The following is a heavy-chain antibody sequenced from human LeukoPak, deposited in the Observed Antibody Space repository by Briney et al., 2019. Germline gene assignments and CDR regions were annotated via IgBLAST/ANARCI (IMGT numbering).Heavy chain of an antibody. CDR2: ISSTGSYI. V-gene: IGHV3-21*01. Sequence: PGGSLRLSCVASGSGFSDQYMDWVRQAPGKGLEWVSSISSTGSYIYYADSVRGRFTISRDNAKNALYLQMNSLRADDTAVYYCARVTTTMGFDYWGQGILVTVSS. CDR3: ARVTTTMGFDY. J-gene: IGHJ4*02. CDR1: GSGFSDQY. D-gene: IGHD5-18*01.